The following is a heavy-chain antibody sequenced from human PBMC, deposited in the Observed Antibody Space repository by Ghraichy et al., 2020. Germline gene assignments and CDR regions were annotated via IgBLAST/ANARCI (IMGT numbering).Heavy chain of an antibody. Sequence: GGSLRLSCTASGFAFRIHWMSWVRQAPGKGLEWVANLDGHGSVKYYVDSVKGRFTISRDNAQNSLYLQMNSLRAEDTALYYCVRDYFGPSASWGPGTLVTVSS. J-gene: IGHJ5*02. CDR3: VRDYFGPSAS. D-gene: IGHD3-9*01. CDR2: LDGHGSVK. V-gene: IGHV3-7*01. CDR1: GFAFRIHW.